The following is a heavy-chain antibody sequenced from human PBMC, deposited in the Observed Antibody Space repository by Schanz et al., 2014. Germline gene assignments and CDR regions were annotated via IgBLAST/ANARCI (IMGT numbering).Heavy chain of an antibody. CDR3: ARAFGGYDPAGALDY. CDR2: MNPNSGDT. CDR1: GYPFTSDD. V-gene: IGHV1-8*01. J-gene: IGHJ4*02. D-gene: IGHD5-12*01. Sequence: QVQVEQSGSELKKPGASVKVSCKASGYPFTSDDITWVRQAPGQGLEWMGWMNPNSGDTGYPRKFQDRVTMTRNTSISTAYMELSRLKSDDTAVYYCARAFGGYDPAGALDYWGQGTLVTVSS.